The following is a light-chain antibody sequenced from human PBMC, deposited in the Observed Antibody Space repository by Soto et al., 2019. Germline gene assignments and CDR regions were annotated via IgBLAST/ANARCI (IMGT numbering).Light chain of an antibody. V-gene: IGKV3-11*01. J-gene: IGKJ4*01. Sequence: EIVLTQSPATLSLSPGERATLSCRASQSVSSYLAWYQQKPGQAPRLLIYDASSRATGIPARFSGSGSGTDFSLTISSREPEDFAVYYCQQRTNWPTFGGGTKVEI. CDR1: QSVSSY. CDR2: DAS. CDR3: QQRTNWPT.